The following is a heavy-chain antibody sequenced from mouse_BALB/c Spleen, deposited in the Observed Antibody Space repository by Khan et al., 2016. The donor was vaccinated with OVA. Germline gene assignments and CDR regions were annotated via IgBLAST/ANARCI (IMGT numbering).Heavy chain of an antibody. Sequence: QVQLQQSGAELAKPGASVKMSCKASGYTFTSYWVHWVKQRPGQGLEWIGYINPSTGYTEYNQRFKDKATLTADKSSSTAYMQLSSLTSEESAVYYCANHGSSSAWLTYWGQGTLVTVSA. D-gene: IGHD1-1*01. J-gene: IGHJ3*01. CDR3: ANHGSSSAWLTY. V-gene: IGHV1-7*01. CDR2: INPSTGYT. CDR1: GYTFTSYW.